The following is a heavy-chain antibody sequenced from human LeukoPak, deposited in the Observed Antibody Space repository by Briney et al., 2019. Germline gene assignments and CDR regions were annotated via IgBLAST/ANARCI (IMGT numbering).Heavy chain of an antibody. CDR1: GFSLITYN. J-gene: IGHJ4*02. Sequence: GGSLRLSCAASGFSLITYNMNWVRQAPGKGLEWVSSISSTSSHIYYADSVKGRFTISRDNAKNSLYLQMNSLRAEDTAVHYCARAPYDILTGYSPYYFESWGQGTLVTVSS. D-gene: IGHD3-9*01. CDR3: ARAPYDILTGYSPYYFES. V-gene: IGHV3-21*06. CDR2: ISSTSSHI.